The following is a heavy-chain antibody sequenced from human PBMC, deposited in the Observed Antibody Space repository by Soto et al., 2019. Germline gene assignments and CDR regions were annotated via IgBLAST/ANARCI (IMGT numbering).Heavy chain of an antibody. CDR3: AREGGWELLYYYYGMDV. Sequence: EASVKVSCKASGYTFTSYAMHWVRQAPGQRLEWMGWINAGNGNTKYSQKFQGRVTIARDTSASTAYMELSSLRSEDTAVYYCAREGGWELLYYYYGMDVWGQGTTVTVSS. D-gene: IGHD1-26*01. CDR1: GYTFTSYA. V-gene: IGHV1-3*01. J-gene: IGHJ6*02. CDR2: INAGNGNT.